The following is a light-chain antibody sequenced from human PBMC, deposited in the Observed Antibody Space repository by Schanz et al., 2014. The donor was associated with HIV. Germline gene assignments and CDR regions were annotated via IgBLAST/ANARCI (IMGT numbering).Light chain of an antibody. J-gene: IGLJ7*01. CDR1: TSNIGSNT. V-gene: IGLV1-44*01. CDR3: ATWDDSLNGAV. Sequence: QSVLTQPPSTSGTPGQRVIISCSGSTSNIGSNTVNWYQQLPRTAPKLLIYSNNQRPSGVPDRFSGSNSGTSASLLISGLQSEDEADYYCATWDDSLNGAVFGGGTQLTVL. CDR2: SNN.